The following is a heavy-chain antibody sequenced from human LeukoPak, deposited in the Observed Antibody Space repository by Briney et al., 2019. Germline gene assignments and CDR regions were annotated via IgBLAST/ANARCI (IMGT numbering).Heavy chain of an antibody. Sequence: GGSLRLSCAASGFTFSSYSMNWVRQAPGKGLEWVSSISSSSSYIYYADSVKGRFTISRDNAKNSLYLQMNSLRAEDTAVYYCARAAPGGNPLPHPFDYWGQGTLVTVSS. D-gene: IGHD4-23*01. J-gene: IGHJ4*02. CDR1: GFTFSSYS. CDR2: ISSSSSYI. CDR3: ARAAPGGNPLPHPFDY. V-gene: IGHV3-21*01.